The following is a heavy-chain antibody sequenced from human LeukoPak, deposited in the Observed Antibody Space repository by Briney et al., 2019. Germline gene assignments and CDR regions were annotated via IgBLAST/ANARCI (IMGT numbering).Heavy chain of an antibody. V-gene: IGHV4-34*01. Sequence: SETLSLTCAVYGGSFSGYYWSWIRQPPGKGLEWIGEINHSGSTNYNPSLKSRVTISVDTSKNQFSLKLSSVTAADTAVYYCARVRPDSSGCYHTKVFDYWGQGTLVTVSS. CDR3: ARVRPDSSGCYHTKVFDY. J-gene: IGHJ4*02. CDR1: GGSFSGYY. D-gene: IGHD3-22*01. CDR2: INHSGST.